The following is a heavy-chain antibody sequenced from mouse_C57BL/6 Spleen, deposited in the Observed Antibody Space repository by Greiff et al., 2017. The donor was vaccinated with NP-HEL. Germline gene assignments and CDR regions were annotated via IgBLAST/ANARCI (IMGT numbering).Heavy chain of an antibody. J-gene: IGHJ1*03. D-gene: IGHD2-4*01. CDR1: GFTFTDYY. V-gene: IGHV7-3*01. CDR3: AGYDDYDVDWDFDV. CDR2: IRNKANGYTT. Sequence: EVMLVESGGGLVQPGGSLSLSCAASGFTFTDYYMSWVRQPPGKALEWLGFIRNKANGYTTEYSASVKGRFTISRDNSQSILYLQMNALRAEDSATYYCAGYDDYDVDWDFDVWGTGTTVTVSS.